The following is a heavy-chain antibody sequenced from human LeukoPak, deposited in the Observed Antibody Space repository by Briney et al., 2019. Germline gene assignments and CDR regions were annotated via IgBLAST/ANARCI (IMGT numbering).Heavy chain of an antibody. D-gene: IGHD3-10*01. CDR1: GGSISTYS. CDR2: IHYGGST. V-gene: IGHV4-59*01. J-gene: IGHJ4*02. CDR3: AKGGVTRDYCFDY. Sequence: SETLSLTCTVSGGSISTYSCGWIRQPPGKGLEWIANIHYGGSTDYNPSLRSRVTITADTSRNQFSLRPSSVTAADTGVYYCAKGGVTRDYCFDYWGQGTLVTVSS.